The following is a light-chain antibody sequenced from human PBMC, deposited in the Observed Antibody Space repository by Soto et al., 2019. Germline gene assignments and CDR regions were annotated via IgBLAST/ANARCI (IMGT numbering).Light chain of an antibody. CDR3: QSYDSSLSGSGV. Sequence: QSVLTQPPSVSGAPGQRVTISCTGSSSNIGAGYDVHWYQQLPGTAPKLLIYGNSNRPSGVPDRFSGSKSGTSASVAITGLQAEDEADYYCQSYDSSLSGSGVFGTGTKLTVL. J-gene: IGLJ1*01. V-gene: IGLV1-40*01. CDR1: SSNIGAGYD. CDR2: GNS.